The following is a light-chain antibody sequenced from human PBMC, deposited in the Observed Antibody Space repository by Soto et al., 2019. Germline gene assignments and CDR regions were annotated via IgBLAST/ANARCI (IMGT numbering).Light chain of an antibody. J-gene: IGLJ2*01. V-gene: IGLV1-47*01. CDR3: AAWDDSLSVLV. CDR2: RND. CDR1: TSNIGSNY. Sequence: QSVLTQPPSASGTPGQRVTISCSGNTSNIGSNYVYWYQQLPGTAPKLLIHRNDQWPSGVPARLSGSASGTSASLAINGLRSEDEADYYCAAWDDSLSVLVFGGGTKLTVL.